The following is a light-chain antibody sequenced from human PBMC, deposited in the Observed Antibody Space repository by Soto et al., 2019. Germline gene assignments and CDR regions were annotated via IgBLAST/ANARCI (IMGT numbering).Light chain of an antibody. J-gene: IGKJ1*01. CDR2: AAS. CDR1: QCISSY. V-gene: IGKV1-8*01. Sequence: AIRMTQSPSSFSASTGDRFSITCGSSQCISSYLAWYQQKPGKAPKLLIYAASTLQSGVPSRFSGSGSGTDFTLTISCLQSEDFATYYCQQYYSYPRTFGQGTKVDNK. CDR3: QQYYSYPRT.